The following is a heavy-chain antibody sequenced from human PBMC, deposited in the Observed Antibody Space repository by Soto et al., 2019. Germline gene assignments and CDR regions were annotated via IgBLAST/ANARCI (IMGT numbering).Heavy chain of an antibody. D-gene: IGHD3-10*01. Sequence: QITLKESGPTLVKPTQTLTLTCTFSGFSLSTSGVGVGWIRQPPGKALEWLALIYWDDDKRYSPSLKSRLTVTKVTCXNQVVLTMTNMDPVDTATYYCAHKPVWFGEVSFDPWGQGTLVTVSS. J-gene: IGHJ5*02. CDR2: IYWDDDK. CDR1: GFSLSTSGVG. V-gene: IGHV2-5*02. CDR3: AHKPVWFGEVSFDP.